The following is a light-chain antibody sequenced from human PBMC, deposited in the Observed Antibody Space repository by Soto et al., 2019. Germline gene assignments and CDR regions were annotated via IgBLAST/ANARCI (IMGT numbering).Light chain of an antibody. Sequence: QSVPTQPPSASGSLGQSVTIPCTGTSSDVGGYDHVSWYQQHPGKAPKLMIYEVTKRPAGVPDRFSGSKSGNTASLTVSGLQAEDEADYYCSSDAGNYNYVFGTGTKVTVL. V-gene: IGLV2-8*01. CDR1: SSDVGGYDH. CDR3: SSDAGNYNYV. J-gene: IGLJ1*01. CDR2: EVT.